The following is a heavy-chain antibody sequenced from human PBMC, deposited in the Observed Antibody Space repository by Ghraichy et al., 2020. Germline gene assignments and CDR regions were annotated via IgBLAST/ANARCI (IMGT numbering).Heavy chain of an antibody. Sequence: GGSLRLSCAASGFTFSTYAMHWVRQAPGKGLEWVALISYDGSNKYYADSVKGRFTISRDNFKNTLYLQLNSLRAEDTAVYHCARGDVLPDDYWGQGTLVTVSS. CDR3: ARGDVLPDDY. CDR2: ISYDGSNK. D-gene: IGHD1-14*01. V-gene: IGHV3-30*04. J-gene: IGHJ4*02. CDR1: GFTFSTYA.